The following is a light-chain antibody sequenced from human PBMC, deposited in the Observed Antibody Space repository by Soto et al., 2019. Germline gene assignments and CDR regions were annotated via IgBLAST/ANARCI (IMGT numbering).Light chain of an antibody. CDR2: GAS. CDR3: QQYGSSPGT. Sequence: EIVLTQSPGSLSLSPGERATLSCRGSQSVTSTYLGWYQQKPGQAPSLLIYGASSRATGIPDRFSGSGSGTDFTLTISRLEPEDFAVYYCQQYGSSPGTFGQGTKVDIK. J-gene: IGKJ1*01. V-gene: IGKV3-20*01. CDR1: QSVTSTY.